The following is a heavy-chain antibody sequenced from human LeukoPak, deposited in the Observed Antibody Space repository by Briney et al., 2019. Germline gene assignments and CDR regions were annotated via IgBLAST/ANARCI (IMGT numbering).Heavy chain of an antibody. J-gene: IGHJ3*02. D-gene: IGHD3-22*01. CDR1: GFTFSTYS. CDR2: ISGSADNT. V-gene: IGHV3-23*01. Sequence: GGSLRLSCAASGFTFSTYSRNWVRQAPGKGLEWVSTISGSADNTNYPDSPRGRFTISRDNYKNTLYLQMNSLRAEDTAVYYCAKVIYDNSGYAFDIWGQGTMVTVSS. CDR3: AKVIYDNSGYAFDI.